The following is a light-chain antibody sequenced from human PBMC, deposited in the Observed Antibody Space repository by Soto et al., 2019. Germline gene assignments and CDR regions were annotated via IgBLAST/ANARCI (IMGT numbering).Light chain of an antibody. CDR2: AAS. CDR1: QSINTK. V-gene: IGKV1-39*01. J-gene: IGKJ1*01. Sequence: DFQMTQSPSSLSASFGARVSIMRRASQSINTKLNWYQQKPGKVPNLLIYAASSLQSGVPSRFSGSGSGTDFTLTISSLQPEDFATYYCQQSYSTPWTFGQGSKVDIK. CDR3: QQSYSTPWT.